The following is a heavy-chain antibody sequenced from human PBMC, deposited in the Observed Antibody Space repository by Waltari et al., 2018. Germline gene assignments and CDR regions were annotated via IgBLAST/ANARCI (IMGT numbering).Heavy chain of an antibody. V-gene: IGHV4-34*02. CDR1: GGSFSGHF. J-gene: IGHJ3*01. D-gene: IGHD3-9*01. CDR2: IDHRGST. CDR3: ARERSRDFDWLPNVLDV. Sequence: QVQLQQGGAGLLKPSETLSLTCTVHGGSFSGHFWTWIRQAPGKGLEWLGEIDHRGSTHYNPSFRSRATISVDTSKNQFSLQLNSVTAADTALYYCARERSRDFDWLPNVLDVWGLGTLVTVSS.